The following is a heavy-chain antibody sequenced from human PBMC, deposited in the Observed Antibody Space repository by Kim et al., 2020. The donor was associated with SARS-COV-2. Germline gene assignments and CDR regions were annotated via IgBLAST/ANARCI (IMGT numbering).Heavy chain of an antibody. D-gene: IGHD6-19*01. CDR2: MHYSGDT. Sequence: SETLSLTCTVSGGSISTGLYYWSWIRQHPGKGLEWIAYMHYSGDTYSNPSLKSRVTTSVDTSKNQFSLNLSSVTAADTAVYYCASFRSGNSHVDYWGQGTLVTVSS. J-gene: IGHJ4*02. V-gene: IGHV4-31*03. CDR3: ASFRSGNSHVDY. CDR1: GGSISTGLYY.